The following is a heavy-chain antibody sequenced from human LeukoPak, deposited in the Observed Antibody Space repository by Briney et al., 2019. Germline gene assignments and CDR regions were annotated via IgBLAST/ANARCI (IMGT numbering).Heavy chain of an antibody. Sequence: PGGSLRLSCAASGCTFTSHWMSWVRQAPGKGPEWVARMNLHGSEKYYVDSVKGRFTISRDNAKTSLYLEMNSLRAEDTAVYYSARDATYCTNGVCYTRFDYWGQGTLVTVSS. CDR1: GCTFTSHW. J-gene: IGHJ4*02. CDR2: MNLHGSEK. D-gene: IGHD2-8*01. CDR3: ARDATYCTNGVCYTRFDY. V-gene: IGHV3-7*01.